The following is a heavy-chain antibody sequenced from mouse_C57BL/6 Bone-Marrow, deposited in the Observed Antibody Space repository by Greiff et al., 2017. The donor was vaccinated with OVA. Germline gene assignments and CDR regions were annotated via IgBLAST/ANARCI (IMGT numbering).Heavy chain of an antibody. Sequence: EVKLVESEGGLVQPGSSMKLSCTASGFTFSDYYMAWVRQVPEKGLEWVANINYDGSSTYYLDSLKSRFIISRDNAKNILYLQMSSLKSEDTATYYCARDGYYWDYWGQGTTRTVSS. D-gene: IGHD2-2*01. CDR2: INYDGSST. J-gene: IGHJ2*01. CDR1: GFTFSDYY. CDR3: ARDGYYWDY. V-gene: IGHV5-16*01.